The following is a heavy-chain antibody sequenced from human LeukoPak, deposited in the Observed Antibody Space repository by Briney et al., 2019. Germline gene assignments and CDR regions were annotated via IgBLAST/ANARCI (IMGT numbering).Heavy chain of an antibody. Sequence: GGSLRLSCAASGFTFSSYAMSWVRQAPGKGLEWGSTVSGNGGITYYADSVKGRFTISRANSKNTLSLQMNSLTAEDTAIYYCAKAWYSSGWNYFDYWGQGTLVTVSS. CDR1: GFTFSSYA. V-gene: IGHV3-23*01. CDR2: VSGNGGIT. J-gene: IGHJ4*02. D-gene: IGHD6-19*01. CDR3: AKAWYSSGWNYFDY.